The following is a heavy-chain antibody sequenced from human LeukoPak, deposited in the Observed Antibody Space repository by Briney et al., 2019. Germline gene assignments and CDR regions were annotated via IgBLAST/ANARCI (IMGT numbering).Heavy chain of an antibody. CDR1: GFTFSSYW. V-gene: IGHV3-7*01. Sequence: GGSLRLSCVASGFTFSSYWMTWVRQAPGKGLEWVANIKTDGSQIYYVDSVKGRFTISRDNAKNSLYLQMNSLRAEDTAVYYCARARLGYCSSTSCYGRSYFDYWGQGTLVTVSS. CDR2: IKTDGSQI. CDR3: ARARLGYCSSTSCYGRSYFDY. D-gene: IGHD2-2*01. J-gene: IGHJ4*02.